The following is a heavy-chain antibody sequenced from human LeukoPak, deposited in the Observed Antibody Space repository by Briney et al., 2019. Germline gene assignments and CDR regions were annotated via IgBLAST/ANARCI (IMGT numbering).Heavy chain of an antibody. CDR1: GASFSGHY. Sequence: PSETLSLTCTVSGASFSGHYWSWLRQPPGKGLEWLGYIYYSGSTNYNPSLKSRVTISVDTSKNQFSLKLSSVTAADTAMYYCARQPNWNYLWFDPWGQGTLVTVSS. CDR2: IYYSGST. CDR3: ARQPNWNYLWFDP. D-gene: IGHD1-7*01. J-gene: IGHJ5*02. V-gene: IGHV4-59*11.